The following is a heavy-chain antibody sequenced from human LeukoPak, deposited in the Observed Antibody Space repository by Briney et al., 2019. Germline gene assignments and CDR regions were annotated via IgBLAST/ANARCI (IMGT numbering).Heavy chain of an antibody. V-gene: IGHV4-4*07. CDR2: IYTSGST. CDR1: GGSISNYY. D-gene: IGHD3-22*01. Sequence: SETLSLTCTVSGGSISNYYWSWIRQPAGKGLEWIGRIYTSGSTYYTPSLKSRISMSVDTSKNQFSLNLRSVTAVDTAVYYCARQDRYRYYYDSSGHISHWGQGTLVTVSS. J-gene: IGHJ1*01. CDR3: ARQDRYRYYYDSSGHISH.